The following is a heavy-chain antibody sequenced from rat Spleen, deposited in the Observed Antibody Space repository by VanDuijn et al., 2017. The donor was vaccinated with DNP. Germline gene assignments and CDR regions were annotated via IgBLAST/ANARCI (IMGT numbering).Heavy chain of an antibody. Sequence: EVQLVESGGALVQPGRSLKLSCAASGFTFSDYVLAWVRQSPKMGLEWVATILYDGSSTFYRDSVKGRFTISRDDSTSTLYLQMDSLRSEDTATYYCATGVYGGYEDWFAYWGQGTLVTVSS. CDR3: ATGVYGGYEDWFAY. J-gene: IGHJ3*01. D-gene: IGHD1-11*01. CDR1: GFTFSDYV. V-gene: IGHV5S10*01. CDR2: ILYDGSST.